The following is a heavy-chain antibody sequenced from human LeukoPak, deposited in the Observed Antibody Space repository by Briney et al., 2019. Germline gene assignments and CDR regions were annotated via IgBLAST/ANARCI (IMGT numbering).Heavy chain of an antibody. D-gene: IGHD3-16*01. CDR2: IYYSGST. CDR1: GGSISSSIYY. J-gene: IGHJ5*02. Sequence: SETLSLTCTVSGGSISSSIYYWGWIRQPPGKGLEWIGSIYYSGSTYYNLSLKSRVTISVDTSKNQFSLKLSPVTAADTAVYYCASQKGVYTWFDPWGQGTLVTVSS. CDR3: ASQKGVYTWFDP. V-gene: IGHV4-39*07.